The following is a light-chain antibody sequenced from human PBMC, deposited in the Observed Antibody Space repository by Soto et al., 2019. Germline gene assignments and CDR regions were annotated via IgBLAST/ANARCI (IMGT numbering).Light chain of an antibody. CDR3: QHYGSSQWR. J-gene: IGKJ1*01. CDR1: QSVSSTY. CDR2: AAS. V-gene: IGKV3-20*01. Sequence: EIVLTQSPGTLSLSPGERASLSCRASQSVSSTYLAWYQQKPAQAPRLLIYAASSRATGIPDRVCASGSGTESAHTISRLEPEDLAEYYCQHYGSSQWRFGQANMVYIK.